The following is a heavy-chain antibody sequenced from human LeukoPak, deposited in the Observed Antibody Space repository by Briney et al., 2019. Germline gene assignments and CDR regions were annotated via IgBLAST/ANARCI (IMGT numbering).Heavy chain of an antibody. J-gene: IGHJ4*02. CDR1: GGTFSSYA. Sequence: GASVKVSCKASGGTFSSYAISWVRQAPGQGLEWMGGIIPIFGTANYAQKFQGRVTITADESTSTAYMELSSLRSEDTAVYYCARTPPYSSSWCFDYWGQGTLVTVSS. CDR2: IIPIFGTA. V-gene: IGHV1-69*01. D-gene: IGHD6-13*01. CDR3: ARTPPYSSSWCFDY.